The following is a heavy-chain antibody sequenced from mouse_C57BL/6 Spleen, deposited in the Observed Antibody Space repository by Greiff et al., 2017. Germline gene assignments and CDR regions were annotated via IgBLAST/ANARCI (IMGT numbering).Heavy chain of an antibody. Sequence: EVHLVESGGGLVQPKGSLKLSCAASGFSFNTYAMNWVRQAPGKGLEWVARIRSKSNNYATYYADSVKDRFTISRDDSESMLYLQMNNLKTEDTAMYYCVREGHTSDFDYWGQGTTLTVSS. V-gene: IGHV10-1*01. CDR2: IRSKSNNYAT. J-gene: IGHJ2*01. CDR3: VREGHTSDFDY. CDR1: GFSFNTYA.